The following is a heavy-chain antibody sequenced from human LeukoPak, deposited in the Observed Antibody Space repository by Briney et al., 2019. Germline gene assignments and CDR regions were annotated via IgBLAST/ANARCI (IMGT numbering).Heavy chain of an antibody. J-gene: IGHJ3*02. CDR1: GFTFSSYW. V-gene: IGHV3-48*04. CDR2: ISGSGTTI. Sequence: GGSLRLSCAASGFTFSSYWMSWVRQAPGKGLEWVSYISGSGTTIYYADSVEGRFTISRDNAENSLYLQMNSLRAEDTAVYYCARRAYSGFGAFDIWGQGTMVTVSS. D-gene: IGHD5-12*01. CDR3: ARRAYSGFGAFDI.